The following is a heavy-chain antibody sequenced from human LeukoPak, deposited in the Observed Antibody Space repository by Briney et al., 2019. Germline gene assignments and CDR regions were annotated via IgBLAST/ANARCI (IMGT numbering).Heavy chain of an antibody. D-gene: IGHD6-13*01. J-gene: IGHJ5*02. Sequence: GGSLRLSCAASGFTFSSYAMSWVRQAPGKGLEWVSAISGSGGITSYADSVKGRFTISRDNSKNTLYLQMNSLRAEDTALYYCAKAGSSWLNIPFDPWGQGTLVTVSS. CDR2: ISGSGGIT. CDR1: GFTFSSYA. V-gene: IGHV3-23*01. CDR3: AKAGSSWLNIPFDP.